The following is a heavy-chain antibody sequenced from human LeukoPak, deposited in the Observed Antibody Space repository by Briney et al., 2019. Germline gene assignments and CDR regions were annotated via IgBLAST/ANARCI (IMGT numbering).Heavy chain of an antibody. CDR2: IRSDGTTK. D-gene: IGHD6-25*01. Sequence: GGSLRLPCAASGFTFSSYGMHWVRQAPGKGLEWVAFIRSDGTTKFYADSVKGRFTISRDNSKNTLNLQMNSLRAEDTAVYYCAKDERLGSGWTFDYWGQGSLVTVSS. CDR1: GFTFSSYG. V-gene: IGHV3-30*02. J-gene: IGHJ4*02. CDR3: AKDERLGSGWTFDY.